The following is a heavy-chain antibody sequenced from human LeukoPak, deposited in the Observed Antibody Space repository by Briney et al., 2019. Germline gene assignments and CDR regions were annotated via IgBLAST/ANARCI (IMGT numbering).Heavy chain of an antibody. CDR1: GFSFSSYA. D-gene: IGHD6-19*01. CDR2: ISYDGSNK. CDR3: ARESLSGWYDQ. Sequence: PGGSLRLSCAASGFSFSSYAMHWVRQAPGKGLEWVAVISYDGSNKYYTDSVKGRVTISRDHSKNTLNLQMNSLRAEDTALCYCARESLSGWYDQWGQGTLVTVSS. V-gene: IGHV3-30-3*01. J-gene: IGHJ5*02.